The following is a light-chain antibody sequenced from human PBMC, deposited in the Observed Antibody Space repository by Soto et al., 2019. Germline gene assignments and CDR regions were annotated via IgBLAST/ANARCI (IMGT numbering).Light chain of an antibody. Sequence: QSALTQPPSASGSPGQSVTISCTGTSSDVGGYNYVSWYQQYPGKAPRLMIYEVSKRPSGVPDRFSGSKSGNTASLTVSGLQADDEADYYCSSYAGSNNYVFGTGTKLTVL. J-gene: IGLJ1*01. CDR1: SSDVGGYNY. CDR3: SSYAGSNNYV. V-gene: IGLV2-8*01. CDR2: EVS.